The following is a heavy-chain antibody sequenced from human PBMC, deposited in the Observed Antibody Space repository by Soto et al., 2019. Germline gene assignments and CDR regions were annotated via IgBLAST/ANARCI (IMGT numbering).Heavy chain of an antibody. D-gene: IGHD1-26*01. V-gene: IGHV3-23*01. J-gene: IGHJ6*02. CDR3: AKEGASDSYYYGMGV. CDR2: ISGLGGST. CDR1: GFTFSDYA. Sequence: GGSLRLSCGASGFTFSDYAMTWVRQAPGKGLEWVSSISGLGGSTYFPDSVKGRFIISRDNSRNTLYLQMNSLRAEDTAVYYCAKEGASDSYYYGMGVWGQGTTVTVSS.